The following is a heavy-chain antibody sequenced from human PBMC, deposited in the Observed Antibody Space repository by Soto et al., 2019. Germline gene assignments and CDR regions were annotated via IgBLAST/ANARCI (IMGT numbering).Heavy chain of an antibody. CDR3: ARDSNYYGSGSYYNENPHLGMDV. CDR2: IWYDGSNK. J-gene: IGHJ6*02. Sequence: GSLRLSCAASGFTFSSYGMHWVRQAPGKGLEWVAVIWYDGSNKYYADSVKGRFTISRDNSKNTLYLQMNSLRAEDTAVYYCARDSNYYGSGSYYNENPHLGMDVWGQGTTVTVSS. D-gene: IGHD3-10*01. V-gene: IGHV3-33*01. CDR1: GFTFSSYG.